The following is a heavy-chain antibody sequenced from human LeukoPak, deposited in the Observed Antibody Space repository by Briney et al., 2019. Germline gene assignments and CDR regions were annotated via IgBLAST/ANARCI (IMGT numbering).Heavy chain of an antibody. Sequence: ASVKVSCKASGYTFTSYGISWVRQAPGQGLEWMGWISAYNGNTNYAQKLQGRVTMTTDTSTSTAYMELRSLRSDDTAVYYCARELRGYHVKGYYYYYMDVWGKGTTVTISS. J-gene: IGHJ6*03. CDR3: ARELRGYHVKGYYYYYMDV. CDR2: ISAYNGNT. CDR1: GYTFTSYG. D-gene: IGHD5-18*01. V-gene: IGHV1-18*01.